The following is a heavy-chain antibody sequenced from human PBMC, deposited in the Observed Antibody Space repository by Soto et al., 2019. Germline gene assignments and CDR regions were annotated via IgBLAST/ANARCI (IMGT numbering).Heavy chain of an antibody. D-gene: IGHD2-15*01. CDR2: IYYSGST. V-gene: IGHV4-59*01. Sequence: SSETRSLTWTVSGGPISSYCWSWIRQPPGKGLEWIGYIYYSGSTNYNPSLKSRVTISVDTSKNQFSLKLSSVTAADTAVYYCARGQPVVVANDAFDIWGQGTMVTVSS. CDR3: ARGQPVVVANDAFDI. CDR1: GGPISSYC. J-gene: IGHJ3*02.